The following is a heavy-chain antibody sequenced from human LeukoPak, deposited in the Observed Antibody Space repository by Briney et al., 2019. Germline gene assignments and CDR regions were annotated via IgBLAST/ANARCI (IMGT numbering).Heavy chain of an antibody. V-gene: IGHV3-11*06. D-gene: IGHD3-10*01. Sequence: GRSLRLACAASGFTFSDYYMSWIRQAPGEGLEWVSYISSSSSYTNYADSVKGRFTISRDNAKNSLYLQMNSLRAEDTAVYYCARIVRGVTKYYFDYWGQGTLVTVSS. J-gene: IGHJ4*02. CDR2: ISSSSSYT. CDR3: ARIVRGVTKYYFDY. CDR1: GFTFSDYY.